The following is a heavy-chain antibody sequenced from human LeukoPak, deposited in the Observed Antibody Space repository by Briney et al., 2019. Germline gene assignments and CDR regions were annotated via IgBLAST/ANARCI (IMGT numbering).Heavy chain of an antibody. D-gene: IGHD1-14*01. CDR2: ISDSGDT. J-gene: IGHJ3*02. Sequence: PSETLSLTCAVSGGSINRYSWNWIRQPPGKGLEWIGYISDSGDTNFNPSLKSRVTISIDTSKNQFSLKLSSVTAADTAVYYCARHPELLAFDIWGQGTMVTVSS. CDR3: ARHPELLAFDI. V-gene: IGHV4-59*08. CDR1: GGSINRYS.